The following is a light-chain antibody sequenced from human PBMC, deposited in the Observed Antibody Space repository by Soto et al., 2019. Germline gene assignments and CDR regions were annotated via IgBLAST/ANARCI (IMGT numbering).Light chain of an antibody. CDR1: QSVSSY. CDR2: YAS. J-gene: IGKJ3*01. Sequence: EIVLTQSPATLSLSPGERATLSCRASQSVSSYLAWYPQKPGQAPRLHIYYASNRATGIPAKFSGSWSRTDFTLTIGSPEPDDFAVYSWQQLSTWPLFTSGPGTKVDIK. CDR3: QQLSTWPLFT. V-gene: IGKV3-11*01.